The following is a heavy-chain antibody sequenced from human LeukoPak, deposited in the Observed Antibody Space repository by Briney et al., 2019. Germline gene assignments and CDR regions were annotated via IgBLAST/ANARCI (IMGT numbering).Heavy chain of an antibody. J-gene: IGHJ3*02. D-gene: IGHD1-26*01. CDR2: ISGSGGST. CDR1: GFTFSNYA. Sequence: PGGSLRLSCAASGFTFSNYAMSWVRQAPGKGLEWVSGISGSGGSTYYADSVKGRFTISRDNSKNTLYLQMNSLRAEDTAVYYCAKDLVGAHDAFDIWGQGTMVTVSS. CDR3: AKDLVGAHDAFDI. V-gene: IGHV3-23*01.